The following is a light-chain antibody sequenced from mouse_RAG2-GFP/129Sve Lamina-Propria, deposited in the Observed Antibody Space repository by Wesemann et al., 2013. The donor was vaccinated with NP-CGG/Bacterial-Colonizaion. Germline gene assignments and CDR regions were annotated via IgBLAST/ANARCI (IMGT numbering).Light chain of an antibody. J-gene: IGKJ5*01. CDR1: QSLLNSSNQKNY. V-gene: IGKV8-30*01. CDR2: WAS. Sequence: IVMSQSPSSLAMSVGQKVTMSCKSSQSLLNSSNQKNYLAWYQQKPGQSPKLLIYWASTRESGVPDRFTGSGSGTDFTLTISSVKAEDLAVYYCQQYYSYPLTFGAGTKLELK. CDR3: QQYYSYPLT.